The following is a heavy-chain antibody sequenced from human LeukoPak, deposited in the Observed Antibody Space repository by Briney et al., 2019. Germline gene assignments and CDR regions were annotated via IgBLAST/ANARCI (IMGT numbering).Heavy chain of an antibody. CDR3: AKAYPLVSPNWFDP. Sequence: PGGSLRLSCAASGFTFSSYGMHWVRQAPGKGLEWVAFIRYDGSNKYYADSVKGRFTISRDNSKNTLYLQMNSLRAEDTAVYYCAKAYPLVSPNWFDPWGQGTLVTVSS. CDR2: IRYDGSNK. D-gene: IGHD2-2*01. CDR1: GFTFSSYG. J-gene: IGHJ5*02. V-gene: IGHV3-30*02.